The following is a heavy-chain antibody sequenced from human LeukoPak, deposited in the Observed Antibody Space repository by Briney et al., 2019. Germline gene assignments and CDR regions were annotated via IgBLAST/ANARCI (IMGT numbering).Heavy chain of an antibody. CDR1: GGSISSSSYY. CDR3: ARDDSSGWYTY. J-gene: IGHJ4*02. CDR2: IYYSGST. V-gene: IGHV4-39*07. D-gene: IGHD6-19*01. Sequence: SETLSLTCTVSGGSISSSSYYWGWIRQPPGKGLEWIGSIYYSGSTYYNPSIKSRVTISVDTSKNQFSLKLSSVTAADTAVYYCARDDSSGWYTYWGQGTLVTVSS.